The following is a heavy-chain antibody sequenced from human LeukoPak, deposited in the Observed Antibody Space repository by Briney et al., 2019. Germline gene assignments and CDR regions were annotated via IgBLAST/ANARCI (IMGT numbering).Heavy chain of an antibody. J-gene: IGHJ5*02. Sequence: PSETLSLTCAVYGGSFSGYYWSWIRQPPGKGLEWIGEINHSGSTNYNPSLKSRVTISVDTSKNQFSLKLSSVTAADTAVYYCARGGQKLMGYRKWFDPWGQGTLVTVSS. D-gene: IGHD3-16*02. CDR1: GGSFSGYY. CDR2: INHSGST. CDR3: ARGGQKLMGYRKWFDP. V-gene: IGHV4-34*01.